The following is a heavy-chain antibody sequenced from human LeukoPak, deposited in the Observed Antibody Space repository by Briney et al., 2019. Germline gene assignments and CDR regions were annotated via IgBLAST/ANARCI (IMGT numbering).Heavy chain of an antibody. CDR3: GSVLDTAGIAY. CDR2: IWHDGSDK. D-gene: IGHD5-18*01. J-gene: IGHJ4*02. V-gene: IGHV3-33*03. CDR1: GFTFNSRA. Sequence: PGGSLRLSCAASGFTFNSRAMHWVRQAPGRGLEWVAIIWHDGSDKYYADSVKGRFSISRDNSKNTLYLQMNSLRAEDAAVYYCGSVLDTAGIAYWGQGTLVTVSS.